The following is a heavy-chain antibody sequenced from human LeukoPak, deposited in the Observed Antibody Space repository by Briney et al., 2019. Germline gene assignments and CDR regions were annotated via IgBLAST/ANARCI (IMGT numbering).Heavy chain of an antibody. CDR2: IYYTGSTGIT. V-gene: IGHV4-59*08. D-gene: IGHD5-24*01. J-gene: IGHJ3*02. CDR1: GGSISNYY. CDR3: ATSGDSYTHALDI. Sequence: SETLSLTCTVSGGSISNYYWTWLRQPPGKGLEWIGNIYYTGSTGITNYNPSLKSRLTLSVDTSKIQFSLKLRSVTAADTAVYYCATSGDSYTHALDIWGQGTMVTVS.